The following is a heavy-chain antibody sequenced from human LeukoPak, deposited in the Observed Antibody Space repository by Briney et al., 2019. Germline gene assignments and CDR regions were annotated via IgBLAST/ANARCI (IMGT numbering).Heavy chain of an antibody. Sequence: PSETLSLTCTVSGGSISSSPYYWGWIRQSPGKGLEWIGSVHYSGGSYYSPSLKSRVTISLNTSKSQFSLKLSSVTAADTAVYYCARVTPAGAWLDYFDYWGQGTLVTVSS. V-gene: IGHV4-39*07. CDR2: VHYSGGS. J-gene: IGHJ4*02. D-gene: IGHD6-19*01. CDR1: GGSISSSPYY. CDR3: ARVTPAGAWLDYFDY.